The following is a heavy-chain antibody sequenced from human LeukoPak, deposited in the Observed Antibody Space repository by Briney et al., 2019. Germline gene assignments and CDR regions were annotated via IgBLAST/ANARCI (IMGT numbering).Heavy chain of an antibody. CDR1: GFTDSSNY. CDR2: IYSGGST. D-gene: IGHD3-22*01. J-gene: IGHJ4*02. V-gene: IGHV3-66*01. CDR3: ARESNYYDSSGYQIDY. Sequence: GGSLRLSCAASGFTDSSNYMSWVRQAPGKGLEWVSVIYSGGSTYYADSVKGRFTISRDNSKNTLYLQMNSLRAEDTAVYYCARESNYYDSSGYQIDYWGQGTLVTVSS.